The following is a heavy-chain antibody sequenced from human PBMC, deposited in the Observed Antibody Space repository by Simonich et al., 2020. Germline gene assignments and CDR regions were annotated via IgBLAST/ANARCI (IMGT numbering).Heavy chain of an antibody. D-gene: IGHD3-16*01. V-gene: IGHV3-21*01. CDR1: GFTFSSYS. J-gene: IGHJ3*02. CDR2: IRSSSSYI. Sequence: EVQLVESGGGLVKPGGSLRLSCAASGFTFSSYSVNWVRQAPGKGLEWVSYIRSSSSYIYYADSVKGRFTISRDNAKNSLYLQMNSLRAEDTAVYYCAREQARGGAFDIWGQGTMVTVSS. CDR3: AREQARGGAFDI.